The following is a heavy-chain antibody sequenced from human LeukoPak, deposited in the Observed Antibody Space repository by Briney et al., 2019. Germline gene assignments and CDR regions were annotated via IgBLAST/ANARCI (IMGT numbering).Heavy chain of an antibody. CDR3: ARVGYYYDSSGQYGGFNFDY. CDR1: GYTFTGYY. Sequence: ASVKVSCKASGYTFTGYYMHWVRQAPGQGLEWMGWINPNSGGTNYAQKFQGWVTMTRDTSISTAYMELSRLRSDDTAVYYCARVGYYYDSSGQYGGFNFDYWGQGTLVTVSS. D-gene: IGHD3-22*01. J-gene: IGHJ4*02. CDR2: INPNSGGT. V-gene: IGHV1-2*04.